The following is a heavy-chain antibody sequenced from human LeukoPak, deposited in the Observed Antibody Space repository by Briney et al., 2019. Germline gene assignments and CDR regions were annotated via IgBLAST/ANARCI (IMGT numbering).Heavy chain of an antibody. CDR2: IYPGGSDT. Sequence: GESLKISCKGPGYSFTSYWIGWVRQMPGKGLEWMGIIYPGGSDTRYSPSFQGQVTISADKSISTAYLQWSSLKASDTAMYYCARTKEYSSSPGEAFDIWGQGTMVTVSS. J-gene: IGHJ3*02. V-gene: IGHV5-51*01. CDR1: GYSFTSYW. D-gene: IGHD6-6*01. CDR3: ARTKEYSSSPGEAFDI.